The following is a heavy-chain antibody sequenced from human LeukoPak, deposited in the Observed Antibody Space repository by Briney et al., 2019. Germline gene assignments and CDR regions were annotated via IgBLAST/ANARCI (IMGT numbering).Heavy chain of an antibody. J-gene: IGHJ4*02. CDR1: GYTFTDYY. V-gene: IGHV1-2*02. CDR2: INPTSGDT. D-gene: IGHD6-19*01. Sequence: ASVEVSCKASGYTFTDYYMHWVRQAPGQGLEWMGWINPTSGDTKYAQNFQGRVTMTRDTSITTTYMELSSLRSDDTAVYYCVRDRHTVAVAATLDYWGQGTLV. CDR3: VRDRHTVAVAATLDY.